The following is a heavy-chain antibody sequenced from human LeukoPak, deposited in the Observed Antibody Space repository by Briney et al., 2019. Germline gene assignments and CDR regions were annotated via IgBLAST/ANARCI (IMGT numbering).Heavy chain of an antibody. Sequence: SETLSLTCTVSGGSISTYYWSWIRQPPGQGLEWIGYIHYSGSTNYNPSLKSRVTTSVDTSKNQFSLNLKSVTAADTAVYYCARGSDYYGSGIKYNWFDPWGQGTLVTVSP. V-gene: IGHV4-59*01. CDR1: GGSISTYY. J-gene: IGHJ5*02. CDR2: IHYSGST. CDR3: ARGSDYYGSGIKYNWFDP. D-gene: IGHD3-10*01.